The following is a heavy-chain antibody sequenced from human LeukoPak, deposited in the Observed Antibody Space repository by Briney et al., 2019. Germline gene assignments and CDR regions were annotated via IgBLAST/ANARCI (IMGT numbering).Heavy chain of an antibody. CDR2: INPSGGST. Sequence: GASVKVSCKASGYTFTSYYMHWLRQAPGQGLEWMGIINPSGGSTSYAQKFQGRVTMTRDTSTSTVYMELSSLRSEDTAVYYCARADGDLTPFYYMDAWGKGTTVTISS. J-gene: IGHJ6*03. CDR3: ARADGDLTPFYYMDA. D-gene: IGHD4-17*01. CDR1: GYTFTSYY. V-gene: IGHV1-46*01.